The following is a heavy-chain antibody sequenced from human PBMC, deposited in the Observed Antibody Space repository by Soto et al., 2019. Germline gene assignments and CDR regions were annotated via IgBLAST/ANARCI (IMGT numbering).Heavy chain of an antibody. Sequence: EVHLLESGGGVAQPGGSLRLSCGASGFTFSSYAMSWVRQAPGKGLEWVAAVGGGGGGTYYADSVKGRFTISRDNSKNTLSLQMNSLRAEDTAVYYCAKVLVCTGANCYGVDYWGQGILVTVSS. CDR2: VGGGGGGT. CDR3: AKVLVCTGANCYGVDY. CDR1: GFTFSSYA. J-gene: IGHJ4*02. D-gene: IGHD2-2*01. V-gene: IGHV3-23*01.